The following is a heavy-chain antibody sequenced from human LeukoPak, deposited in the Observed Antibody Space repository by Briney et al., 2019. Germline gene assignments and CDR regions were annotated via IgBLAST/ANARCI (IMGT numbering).Heavy chain of an antibody. V-gene: IGHV1-2*02. D-gene: IGHD6-19*01. Sequence: ASVNVSCKSSGYTFTSYAMHWVGQAPGQGLEWMGWINPNSGGTNYAQKFQGRVTMTRDTSISTAYMELSRLRSDDTAVYYCARMGYSSGSDYWGQGTLVTVSS. CDR3: ARMGYSSGSDY. CDR1: GYTFTSYA. CDR2: INPNSGGT. J-gene: IGHJ4*02.